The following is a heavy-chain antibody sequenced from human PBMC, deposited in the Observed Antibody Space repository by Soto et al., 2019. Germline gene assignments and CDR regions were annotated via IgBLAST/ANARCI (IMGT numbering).Heavy chain of an antibody. D-gene: IGHD3-3*01. CDR2: ISYDGSNK. Sequence: GGSLRLSCAASGFTFSSYAMHWVRQAPGKGLEWVAVISYDGSNKYYADSVKGRFTISRDNSKNTLYLQMNSLRAEDTAVYYCARGVPSYWNYDFWSGPDYWGQGTLVTVSA. V-gene: IGHV3-30-3*01. CDR1: GFTFSSYA. CDR3: ARGVPSYWNYDFWSGPDY. J-gene: IGHJ4*02.